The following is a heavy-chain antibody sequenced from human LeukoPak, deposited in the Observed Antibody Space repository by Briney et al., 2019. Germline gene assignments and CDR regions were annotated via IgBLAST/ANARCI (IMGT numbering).Heavy chain of an antibody. D-gene: IGHD5-18*01. CDR3: ARDLPYSYGYGIDY. V-gene: IGHV3-48*04. CDR2: ISSSGSTI. Sequence: GGSLRLSCEASGFTFTNAWMNWVRQAPGKGLEWVSYISSSGSTIYYADSVKGRFTISRDNAKNSLYLQMNSLRAEDTAVYYCARDLPYSYGYGIDYWGQGTLVTVSS. J-gene: IGHJ4*02. CDR1: GFTFTNAW.